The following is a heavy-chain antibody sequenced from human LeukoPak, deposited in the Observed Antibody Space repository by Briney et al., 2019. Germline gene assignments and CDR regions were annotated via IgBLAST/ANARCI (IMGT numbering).Heavy chain of an antibody. CDR2: ISAYNGNT. D-gene: IGHD1-20*01. CDR1: GYTFTSYG. CDR3: ARGREGYNWNLDDAFDI. Sequence: ASVKVSGKASGYTFTSYGISWVRQAPGQGLEWMGWISAYNGNTNYAQKLQGRVTMTTDTSTSTAYMELRSLRSDDTAVYYCARGREGYNWNLDDAFDIWGQGTMVTVSS. J-gene: IGHJ3*02. V-gene: IGHV1-18*01.